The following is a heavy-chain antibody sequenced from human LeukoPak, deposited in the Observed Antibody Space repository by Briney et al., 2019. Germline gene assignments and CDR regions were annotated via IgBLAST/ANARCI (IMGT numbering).Heavy chain of an antibody. D-gene: IGHD3-22*01. J-gene: IGHJ4*02. Sequence: PGRSLRLSCAASGFTFDDYAMHWVRQAPGKGLEWVSGISWNSGSIGYADSVKGRFTISRDNAKNSLYLQMNSLRAEDTALYYCAKAPTYYYDSSGYSFDHWGQGTLVTVSS. CDR2: ISWNSGSI. CDR3: AKAPTYYYDSSGYSFDH. CDR1: GFTFDDYA. V-gene: IGHV3-9*01.